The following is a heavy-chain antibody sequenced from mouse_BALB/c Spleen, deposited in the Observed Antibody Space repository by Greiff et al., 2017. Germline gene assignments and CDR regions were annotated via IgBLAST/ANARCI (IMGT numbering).Heavy chain of an antibody. J-gene: IGHJ2*01. D-gene: IGHD2-12*01. Sequence: VQLQQSGPGLVKPSQSLSLTCSVTGYSITSGYYWNWIRQFPGNKLEWMGYISYDGSNNYNPSLKNRISITRDTSKNQFFLKLNSVTTEDTATYYCARESYYYFDYWGQGTTLTVSS. CDR1: GYSITSGYY. CDR2: ISYDGSN. V-gene: IGHV3-6*02. CDR3: ARESYYYFDY.